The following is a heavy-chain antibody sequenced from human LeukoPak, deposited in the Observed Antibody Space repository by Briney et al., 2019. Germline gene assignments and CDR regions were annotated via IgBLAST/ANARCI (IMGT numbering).Heavy chain of an antibody. Sequence: SVTVSYKASGGTFSSYAISWVRQAPGQGLEWMGRIIPILGIANYAQKFQGRVTITADKSTSTAYMELSSLRSEDTAVYYCARGLGHYYYYYMDVWGKGTTVTVSS. CDR2: IIPILGIA. CDR1: GGTFSSYA. J-gene: IGHJ6*03. D-gene: IGHD7-27*01. CDR3: ARGLGHYYYYYMDV. V-gene: IGHV1-69*04.